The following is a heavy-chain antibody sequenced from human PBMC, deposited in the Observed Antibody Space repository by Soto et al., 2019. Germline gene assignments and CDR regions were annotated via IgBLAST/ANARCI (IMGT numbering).Heavy chain of an antibody. CDR2: ISPSGGST. CDR1: GYTFTSYD. J-gene: IGHJ1*01. Sequence: ASVKVSCKASGYTFTSYDMHWVRQAPGQGLEWMGIISPSGGSTSYAQKFQGRVTMTRDTSTSTVYMELSSLRSEDTAVYYCAREGYCSGGSCYHWKKLYFQHWGQGTLVTVSS. V-gene: IGHV1-46*01. D-gene: IGHD2-15*01. CDR3: AREGYCSGGSCYHWKKLYFQH.